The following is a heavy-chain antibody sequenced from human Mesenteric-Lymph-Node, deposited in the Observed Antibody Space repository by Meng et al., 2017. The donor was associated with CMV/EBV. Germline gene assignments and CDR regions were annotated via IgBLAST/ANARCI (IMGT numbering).Heavy chain of an antibody. V-gene: IGHV3-48*03. Sequence: GESLKISCATSGFTFSSYEMNWVRQAPGKGLEWVSYISSSGSTIYYADSVKGRFTISRDNAKNSLYLQMNSLRADDTAVYYCARGKYCSSTTCNGHFYYGMDVWGQGTTVTVSS. CDR3: ARGKYCSSTTCNGHFYYGMDV. CDR1: GFTFSSYE. CDR2: ISSSGSTI. J-gene: IGHJ6*02. D-gene: IGHD2-2*01.